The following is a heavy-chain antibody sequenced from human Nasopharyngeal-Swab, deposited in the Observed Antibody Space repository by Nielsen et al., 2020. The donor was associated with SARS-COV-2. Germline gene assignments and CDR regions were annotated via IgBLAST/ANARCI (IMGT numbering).Heavy chain of an antibody. Sequence: WVRQAPGQRLEWIGWIVVGRGNTNYAQKFQERVTITRDMSTSTAYMELSSLRSEDTAVYYCAASLPYDSSGYYSWGQGTLVTVSS. CDR3: AASLPYDSSGYYS. D-gene: IGHD3-22*01. J-gene: IGHJ4*02. CDR2: IVVGRGNT. V-gene: IGHV1-58*01.